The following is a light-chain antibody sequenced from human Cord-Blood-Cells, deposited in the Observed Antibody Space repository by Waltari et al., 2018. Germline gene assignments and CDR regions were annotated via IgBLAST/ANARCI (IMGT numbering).Light chain of an antibody. CDR3: CSYAGSSTWV. V-gene: IGLV2-23*01. CDR1: SSDVGRYNL. Sequence: QSALTQPAPVAGSPGQSRTLPCPGTSSDVGRYNLVSWYQHHPGKAPKLKIYEGSKGPSGVSNRFSGSKSGNTASLTFSGRQAENEADYYCCSYAGSSTWVFGGGTKLTVL. J-gene: IGLJ3*02. CDR2: EGS.